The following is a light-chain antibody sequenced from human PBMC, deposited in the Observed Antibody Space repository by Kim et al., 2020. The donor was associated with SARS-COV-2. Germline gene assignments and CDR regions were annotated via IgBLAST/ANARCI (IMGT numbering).Light chain of an antibody. CDR3: QQYYSYPPT. CDR1: QCISSY. Sequence: ASTGDRVTITCRASQCISSYLAWYQQKPGKAPKLLIYAASTLQSGVPSRFSGSGSGTDFTLTISCLQSEDFATYYCQQYYSYPPTFGGGTKVDIK. V-gene: IGKV1-8*01. J-gene: IGKJ4*01. CDR2: AAS.